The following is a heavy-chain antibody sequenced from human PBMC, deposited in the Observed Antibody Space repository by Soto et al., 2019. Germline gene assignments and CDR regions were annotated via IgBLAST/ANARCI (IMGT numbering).Heavy chain of an antibody. V-gene: IGHV4-30-2*01. Sequence: QLQLQESGSGLVKPSQTLSLTCAVSGGSISSGGYSWSWIRQPPGKGLEGIGYIYHSGRTYYNPSLKSRVTITVDRSKNQCSLKLSSVTAADTAVYYCAAGGGLPRYYWGQGTLVTVSS. J-gene: IGHJ4*02. D-gene: IGHD5-12*01. CDR1: GGSISSGGYS. CDR2: IYHSGRT. CDR3: AAGGGLPRYY.